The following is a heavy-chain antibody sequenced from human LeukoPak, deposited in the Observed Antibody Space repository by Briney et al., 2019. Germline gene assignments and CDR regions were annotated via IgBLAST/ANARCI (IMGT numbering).Heavy chain of an antibody. V-gene: IGHV1-8*03. Sequence: ASVKVSCKASGYSFPTYDINWVRQATGQGLQWMGWMSFKSGHTAYAQKFQGRVIFTRNISISTAYMEVSSLTSEDTAVYYCAKGRASAGGYSGYDWGDWFDPWGQGTLVTVSS. J-gene: IGHJ5*02. CDR2: MSFKSGHT. CDR3: AKGRASAGGYSGYDWGDWFDP. CDR1: GYSFPTYD. D-gene: IGHD5-12*01.